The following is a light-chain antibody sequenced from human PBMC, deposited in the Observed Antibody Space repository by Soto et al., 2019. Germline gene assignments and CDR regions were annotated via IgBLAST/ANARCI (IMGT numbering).Light chain of an antibody. CDR1: SSNIGSNY. CDR3: AAWDDSLSGHAG. CDR2: RNN. J-gene: IGLJ7*01. Sequence: QSVLTQPPSASGTPGQRVTISCSGSSSNIGSNYVYWYQQLPGTAPKLLIYRNNQRHSGVPDRFSGSKSGTSASLAISGLRSEDDADYYCAAWDDSLSGHAGFGGGTQLTVL. V-gene: IGLV1-47*01.